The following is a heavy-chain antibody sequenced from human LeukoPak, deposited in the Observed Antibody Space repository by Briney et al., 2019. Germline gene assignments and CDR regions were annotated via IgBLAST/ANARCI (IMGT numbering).Heavy chain of an antibody. CDR1: GYTFAGYY. Sequence: GASVKVSCKASGYTFAGYYMHWVRQAPGRGLEWMGRINPNSGGTNHAQKFQGRVTMTRDTSISTAYMELSRLRSDDTAVYYCARAVATIADFDYWGQGTLVTVSS. CDR3: ARAVATIADFDY. CDR2: INPNSGGT. D-gene: IGHD5-12*01. J-gene: IGHJ4*02. V-gene: IGHV1-2*06.